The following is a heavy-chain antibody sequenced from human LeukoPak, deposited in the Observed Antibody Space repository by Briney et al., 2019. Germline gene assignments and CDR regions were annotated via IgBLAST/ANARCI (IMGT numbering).Heavy chain of an antibody. J-gene: IGHJ6*03. D-gene: IGHD3-10*01. CDR1: GFTFDDYA. CDR2: ISWNSGSI. CDR3: AKDMGGSGTYYYMDV. Sequence: PGGSLRLSCAASGFTFDDYAMHWVRQAPGKGLEWVSGISWNSGSIGYADSVKGRFTISRDNAKNSLYLQMNSLRAEDTALYYCAKDMGGSGTYYYMDVWGKGTTVTISS. V-gene: IGHV3-9*01.